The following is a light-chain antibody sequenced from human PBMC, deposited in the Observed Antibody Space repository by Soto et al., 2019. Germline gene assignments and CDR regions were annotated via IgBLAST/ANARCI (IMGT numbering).Light chain of an antibody. V-gene: IGKV3-15*01. CDR2: SAS. J-gene: IGKJ1*01. CDR3: QQYNNWPRT. CDR1: QSVSSS. Sequence: EIVMTQSPATLSVSPGERATLSCRASQSVSSSLAWYQQKPGQAPRLLIYSASTRATGFPARFSGSGSGTEFTLTISSLHSEDFAVYYCQQYNNWPRTFGQGTK.